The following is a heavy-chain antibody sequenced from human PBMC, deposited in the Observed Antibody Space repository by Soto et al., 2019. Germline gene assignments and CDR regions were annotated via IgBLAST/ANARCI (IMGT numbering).Heavy chain of an antibody. V-gene: IGHV1-69*06. CDR1: GGTFSSYA. D-gene: IGHD3-22*01. Sequence: QVQLVQSGAEVKKPGSSVKVSCKASGGTFSSYAISWVRQAPGQGLEWMGGIIPIFGTANYAQKFQGRVTIPADKSTSTAYMELSSLRSEDTAMYYCARAGVTMIVGGWFDPWGQGTLVTVSS. CDR2: IIPIFGTA. J-gene: IGHJ5*02. CDR3: ARAGVTMIVGGWFDP.